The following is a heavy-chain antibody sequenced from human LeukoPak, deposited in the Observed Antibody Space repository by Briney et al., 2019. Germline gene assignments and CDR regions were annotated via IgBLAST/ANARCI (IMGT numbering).Heavy chain of an antibody. Sequence: GSSVKVSCKASGGTFSSYAFKWVRQAPGQGLEWMGGIIPIFGTANYAQKFQGRVTITTDESTNTAYMELSSLKSEDTAVYYCAKSPPRQWLSDYYYLDVWGEGTTVIVSS. CDR1: GGTFSSYA. CDR2: IIPIFGTA. J-gene: IGHJ6*03. V-gene: IGHV1-69*05. D-gene: IGHD6-19*01. CDR3: AKSPPRQWLSDYYYLDV.